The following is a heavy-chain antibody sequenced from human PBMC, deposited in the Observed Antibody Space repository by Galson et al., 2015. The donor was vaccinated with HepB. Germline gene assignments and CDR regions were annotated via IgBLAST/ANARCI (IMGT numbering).Heavy chain of an antibody. Sequence: ETLSLTCAVYGGSFNGYYWTWIRQPPGKGLEWIGEINNSGGTNCNPSLKSRVTISIDTSKGQFSLSLTSMTAADTAVYYCARGSSYYYYYGMDVWGQGTTVTVSS. CDR2: INNSGGT. D-gene: IGHD6-13*01. V-gene: IGHV4-34*01. CDR1: GGSFNGYY. CDR3: ARGSSYYYYYGMDV. J-gene: IGHJ6*02.